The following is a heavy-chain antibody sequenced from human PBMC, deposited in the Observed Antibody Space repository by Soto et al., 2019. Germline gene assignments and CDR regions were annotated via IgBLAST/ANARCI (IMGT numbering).Heavy chain of an antibody. CDR3: AREGSYSAYNFAHGIQLWSFDF. D-gene: IGHD5-12*01. V-gene: IGHV4-4*07. Sequence: SLTCTVSVVSISSYYWSWIRQPPGNGLELIGRIFSSGSTSFNPSLESRVAMSVDTSKNHFSLNLSSVTAADMAVYYCAREGSYSAYNFAHGIQLWSFDFWGQGALVTVSS. J-gene: IGHJ4*02. CDR2: IFSSGST. CDR1: VVSISSYY.